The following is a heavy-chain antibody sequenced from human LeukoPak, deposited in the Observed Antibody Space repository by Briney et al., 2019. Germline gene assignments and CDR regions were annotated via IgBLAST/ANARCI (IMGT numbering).Heavy chain of an antibody. CDR3: ARGGYTYGFDDFDI. CDR1: GGSISSSSYY. V-gene: IGHV4-39*07. CDR2: IYYSGSI. J-gene: IGHJ3*02. D-gene: IGHD5-18*01. Sequence: SETLSLTCTVSGGSISSSSYYWGWIRQPPGKGLEWIGRIYYSGSIYYNPSLKSRVTISVDTSKNQFSLKLSSVTAADTAVYYCARGGYTYGFDDFDIWGQGTMVTVAS.